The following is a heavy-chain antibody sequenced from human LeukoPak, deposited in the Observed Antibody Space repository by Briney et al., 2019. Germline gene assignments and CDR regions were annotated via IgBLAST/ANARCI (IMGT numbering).Heavy chain of an antibody. Sequence: ASXTLSLTCTVCGGSISSSSYYWGWIRQPPGKGLEWSGSIYYSGSTYYNPSLKSRVTISVDTSKNQFSLKLSSVTAADTAVYYCARHLYYYDSSGYPRDYWGQGTLVTVSS. CDR3: ARHLYYYDSSGYPRDY. CDR2: IYYSGST. J-gene: IGHJ4*02. CDR1: GGSISSSSYY. V-gene: IGHV4-39*01. D-gene: IGHD3-22*01.